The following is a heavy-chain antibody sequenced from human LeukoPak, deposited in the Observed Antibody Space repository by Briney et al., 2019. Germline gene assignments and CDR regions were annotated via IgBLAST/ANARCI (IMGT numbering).Heavy chain of an antibody. CDR2: IRYDGSNK. CDR1: GFTFSSYG. D-gene: IGHD2-2*01. CDR3: AKGRSSTGRNWFDP. J-gene: IGHJ5*02. V-gene: IGHV3-30*02. Sequence: GGSLRLSCAASGFTFSSYGMHWVRQAPGKGLEWVAFIRYDGSNKYYADSVKGRFTISRDNSKNTLYLQMNSLRAEDTAVYYCAKGRSSTGRNWFDPWGQGTLVTVSS.